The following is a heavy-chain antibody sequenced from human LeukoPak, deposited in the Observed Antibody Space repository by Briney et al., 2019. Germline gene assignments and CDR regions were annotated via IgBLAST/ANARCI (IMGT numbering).Heavy chain of an antibody. CDR2: INTNTGNP. CDR3: ASPLADSSGYSFSFYYMDV. CDR1: GYTFTGYY. Sequence: ASVKVSCKASGYTFTGYYMHWVRQAPGQGLEWMGWINTNTGNPTYAQGFTGRFVFSLDTSVSTAYLQISSLKAEDTAVYYCASPLADSSGYSFSFYYMDVWGKGTTVTVSS. J-gene: IGHJ6*03. V-gene: IGHV7-4-1*02. D-gene: IGHD3-22*01.